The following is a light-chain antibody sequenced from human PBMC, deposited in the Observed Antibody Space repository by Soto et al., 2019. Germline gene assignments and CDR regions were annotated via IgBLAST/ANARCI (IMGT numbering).Light chain of an antibody. Sequence: DIQMTQSPSSLSGSVGDRVTITCRASESISRHLNWYQQKPGKAPKLLIYAASSLQNGVPSRFRGGGSGTDFTITISNLQPEDFATYYCQQTYTTLSITFGQGTRLDIK. CDR2: AAS. V-gene: IGKV1-39*01. CDR1: ESISRH. J-gene: IGKJ5*01. CDR3: QQTYTTLSIT.